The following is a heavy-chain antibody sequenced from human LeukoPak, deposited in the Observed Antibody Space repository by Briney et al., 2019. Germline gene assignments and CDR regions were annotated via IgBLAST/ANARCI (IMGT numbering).Heavy chain of an antibody. D-gene: IGHD6-13*01. Sequence: ASLKVSCKASGYTFTRYYMHWVRQAPGQGREWRGWINPNSGGTNYAQKFQGRVTMTRDTSLSTAYTELSRLKSDDTAVYYCAREVACSSSWYDFGDYWGREPWSPVP. CDR2: INPNSGGT. V-gene: IGHV1-2*02. J-gene: IGHJ4*02. CDR1: GYTFTRYY. CDR3: AREVACSSSWYDFGDY.